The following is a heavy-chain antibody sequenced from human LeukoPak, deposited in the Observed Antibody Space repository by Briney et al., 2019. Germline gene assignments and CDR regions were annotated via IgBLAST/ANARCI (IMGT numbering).Heavy chain of an antibody. CDR2: ISTDGTYT. CDR1: GFTFSSYW. CDR3: ARSRFYFDY. V-gene: IGHV3-74*03. Sequence: GGSLRLSCAASGFTFSSYWMHWVRQAPGKGLVWVSRISTDGTYTEYADSVKGRFTISRDNAKDTLHLQVNSLRAEDTAVYYCARSRFYFDYWGQGTLVTASS. J-gene: IGHJ4*02.